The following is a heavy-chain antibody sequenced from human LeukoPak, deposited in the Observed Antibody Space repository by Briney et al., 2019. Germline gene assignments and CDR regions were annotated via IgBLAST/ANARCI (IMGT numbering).Heavy chain of an antibody. J-gene: IGHJ3*02. CDR1: GGSFSGYY. D-gene: IGHD3-10*01. V-gene: IGHV4-34*01. Sequence: SETLSLTCAVYGGSFSGYYWSWIRQPPGKGLEWIGEINHSGSTNYNPSLKSRVTISVDTSKNQFSLKLSSVTAADTAVYYCARHVGTMVRGVISLEAFDIWGQGTMVTVSS. CDR3: ARHVGTMVRGVISLEAFDI. CDR2: INHSGST.